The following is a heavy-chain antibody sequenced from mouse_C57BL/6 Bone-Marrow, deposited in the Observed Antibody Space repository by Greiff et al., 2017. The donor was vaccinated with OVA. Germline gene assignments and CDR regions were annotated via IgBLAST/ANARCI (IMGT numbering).Heavy chain of an antibody. CDR2: IDTENGDT. J-gene: IGHJ3*01. CDR1: GFNIKDDY. V-gene: IGHV14-4*01. Sequence: VQLQQSGAELVRPGASVKLSCTASGFNIKDDYLHWVKQRPEQGLEWIGWIDTENGDTEYASKFQGKATITADTSSNTAYLQLSSLTAEDTAVYYCTTGGPAWFAYWGQGTLVTVSA. CDR3: TTGGPAWFAY.